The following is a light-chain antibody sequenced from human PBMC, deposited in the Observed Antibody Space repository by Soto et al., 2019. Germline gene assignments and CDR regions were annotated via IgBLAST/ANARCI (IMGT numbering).Light chain of an antibody. V-gene: IGKV3-15*01. J-gene: IGKJ1*01. CDR2: GAS. CDR3: QQYNNWPPWT. CDR1: QSVSSN. Sequence: EIVMTQSPATLSVSPGERATLSCRASQSVSSNLAWYQQKPGQAPRLLIYGASTRATGIPSTFSGSGSGTDFTLTISSLPSEDFAVYYCQQYNNWPPWTFGQGTKVEIK.